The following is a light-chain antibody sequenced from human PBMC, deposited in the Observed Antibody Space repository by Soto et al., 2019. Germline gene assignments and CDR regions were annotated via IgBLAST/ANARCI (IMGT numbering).Light chain of an antibody. CDR3: QEYYSPPFT. V-gene: IGKV1-27*01. CDR2: AAS. J-gene: IGKJ3*01. CDR1: QGISSS. Sequence: DIQMTQSPSSLSASVGDRVTITCRASQGISSSLAWYQHKPGKVPELLIYAASTLHSGVPSRFSGSGSGTDFTLTISSLQPEDVATYYCQEYYSPPFTFGLGTKVNFK.